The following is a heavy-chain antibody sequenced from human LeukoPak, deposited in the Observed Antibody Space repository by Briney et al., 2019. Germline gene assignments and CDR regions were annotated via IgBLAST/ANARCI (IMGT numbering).Heavy chain of an antibody. CDR3: ARDQVISNWFDP. D-gene: IGHD2-21*01. J-gene: IGHJ5*02. V-gene: IGHV1-2*02. CDR1: GYTFTGYY. Sequence: ASVKVSCKASGYTFTGYYMHWVRQASGQGLEWMGWINPNSGGTNYAQKFQGRVTMTRDTSISTAYMELSRLRSDDTAVYYCARDQVISNWFDPWGQGTLVTVSS. CDR2: INPNSGGT.